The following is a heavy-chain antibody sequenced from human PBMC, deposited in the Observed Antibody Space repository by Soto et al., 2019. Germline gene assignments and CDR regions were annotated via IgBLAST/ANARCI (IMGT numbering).Heavy chain of an antibody. V-gene: IGHV5-10-1*01. CDR1: GYSFTSYW. J-gene: IGHJ6*02. Sequence: GESLKISCKGSGYSFTSYWISWVRQMPGKGLEWMGRIDPSDSYTNYSPSFQGHVTISADKSISTAYLQWSSLKASDTAMYYCARRRRVGATTYYYYYGVDVWGQGTTVTVSS. D-gene: IGHD1-26*01. CDR3: ARRRRVGATTYYYYYGVDV. CDR2: IDPSDSYT.